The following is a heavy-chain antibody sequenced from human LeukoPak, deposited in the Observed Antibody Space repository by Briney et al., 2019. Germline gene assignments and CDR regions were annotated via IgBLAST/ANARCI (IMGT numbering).Heavy chain of an antibody. CDR3: ARVRAPHGSSPHGYYYYGMDV. Sequence: ASVKVSCKASGYTFTSYYMHWVRQAPGQGLEWMGWINPNSGGTNYAQKFQGWVTMTRDTSISTAYMELSRLRSGDTAVYYCARVRAPHGSSPHGYYYYGMDVWGQGTTVTVSS. D-gene: IGHD6-6*01. CDR2: INPNSGGT. J-gene: IGHJ6*02. CDR1: GYTFTSYY. V-gene: IGHV1-2*04.